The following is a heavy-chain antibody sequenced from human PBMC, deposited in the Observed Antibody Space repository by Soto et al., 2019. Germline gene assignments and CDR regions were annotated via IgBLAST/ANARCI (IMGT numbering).Heavy chain of an antibody. V-gene: IGHV4-34*01. J-gene: IGHJ4*02. Sequence: SETLSLTCAVYGGSFSGYYWSWIRQPPGKGLEWIGEINHSGSTNYNPSLKSRVTISVDTSKNQFSLKLSSVTAADTAVYYCARGHSSYDYWGQGTLVTVSS. D-gene: IGHD2-2*01. CDR3: ARGHSSYDY. CDR2: INHSGST. CDR1: GGSFSGYY.